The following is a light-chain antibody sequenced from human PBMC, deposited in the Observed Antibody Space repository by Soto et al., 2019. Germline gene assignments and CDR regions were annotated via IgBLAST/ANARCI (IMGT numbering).Light chain of an antibody. CDR2: AGT. V-gene: IGLV2-23*01. J-gene: IGLJ3*02. CDR3: CSYAGRSTWV. CDR1: SSDIGSYNF. Sequence: QSVLTQPASVSGSPGQSITISCTGTSSDIGSYNFVSWYQQHPGKAPKLMIYAGTKRPSGVSNRFSGAKSGNTASMTISGLQAEDESDYYCCSYAGRSTWVFGGGTKLTVL.